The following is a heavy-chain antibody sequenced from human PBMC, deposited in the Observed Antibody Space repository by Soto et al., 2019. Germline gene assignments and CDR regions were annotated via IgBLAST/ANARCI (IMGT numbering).Heavy chain of an antibody. Sequence: GGSLRVSWAVWGANAMRYWLSWVRQAPGKGLEWVASIKEDGSEIYYLHSVRGRFSISRDSAGNALHLTMNYLSAEDTGVYFCARDIGFDYVNWGQGTLVPVSS. V-gene: IGHV3-7*01. CDR1: GANAMRYW. CDR2: IKEDGSEI. CDR3: ARDIGFDYVN. J-gene: IGHJ4*02. D-gene: IGHD3-16*01.